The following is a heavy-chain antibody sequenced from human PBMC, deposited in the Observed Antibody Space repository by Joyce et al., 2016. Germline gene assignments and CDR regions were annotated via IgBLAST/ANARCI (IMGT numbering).Heavy chain of an antibody. CDR3: AKLNRIKIFGVLTPNWFDP. Sequence: QLQLQESGPGLVKPSETLSLTCSVSGGSVSDTSYYWGWIRQPPGKGLEWIGSISYSWDTYYNPSLKSRVTISVDTSKNQFSLKVTSVTAADTAVYYCAKLNRIKIFGVLTPNWFDPWGLGTLVTVSS. V-gene: IGHV4-39*01. J-gene: IGHJ5*02. CDR2: ISYSWDT. D-gene: IGHD3-3*01. CDR1: GGSVSDTSYY.